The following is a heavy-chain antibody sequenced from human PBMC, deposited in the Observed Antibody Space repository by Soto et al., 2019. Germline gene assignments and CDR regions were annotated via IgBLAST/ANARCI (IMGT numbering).Heavy chain of an antibody. J-gene: IGHJ6*02. V-gene: IGHV1-46*01. D-gene: IGHD3-3*01. CDR2: INPSGGST. Sequence: QVQLVQSGAEVKKPGASVKVSCKASGYTFTSYYMHCVRQAPGQGLEWMGIINPSGGSTSYAQKFQGRVTMTRDTSTSTVYMELSSLRSEDTAVYYCARDPRTIFALNYSGMDVWGQGTTVTVSS. CDR1: GYTFTSYY. CDR3: ARDPRTIFALNYSGMDV.